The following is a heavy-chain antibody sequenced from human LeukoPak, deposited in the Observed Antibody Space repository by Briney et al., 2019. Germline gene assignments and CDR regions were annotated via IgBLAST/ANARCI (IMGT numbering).Heavy chain of an antibody. Sequence: SETLSLTCAVYGGSFSGYYWSWVRQPPGKGLEWIGEINHSGSTNYNPSLKSRVTISVDTSKNQFSLMLSSVTAADTAVYYFAGERTIMDYFDSSGSPCNDYWGQGTLVSVSS. CDR1: GGSFSGYY. D-gene: IGHD3-22*01. J-gene: IGHJ4*02. CDR2: INHSGST. CDR3: AGERTIMDYFDSSGSPCNDY. V-gene: IGHV4-34*01.